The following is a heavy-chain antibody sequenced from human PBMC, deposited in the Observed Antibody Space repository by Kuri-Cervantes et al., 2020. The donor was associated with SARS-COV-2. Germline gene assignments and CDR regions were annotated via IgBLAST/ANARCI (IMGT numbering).Heavy chain of an antibody. CDR2: IRYDGSNK. V-gene: IGHV3-30*02. D-gene: IGHD2-15*01. J-gene: IGHJ2*01. CDR3: AKDRPDIADWYFDL. Sequence: GGSLRLSCAASGFTFSSYGMNWVRQAPGKGLEWVAFIRYDGSNKYYADSVKGRFTISRDNSKNTLYLQMNSLRAEDTAVYYCAKDRPDIADWYFDLWGRGTLVTVSS. CDR1: GFTFSSYG.